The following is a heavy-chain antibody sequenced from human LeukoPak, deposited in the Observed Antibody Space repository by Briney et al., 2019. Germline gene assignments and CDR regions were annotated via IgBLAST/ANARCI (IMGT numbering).Heavy chain of an antibody. CDR2: MNPKSGNT. D-gene: IGHD2-15*01. Sequence: ASVKVSCKASGYTFTSYDINWVRQATGQGLEWMGWMNPKSGNTDYAQKFQGRVTMTRSTSVSTAYMELSSLRSEDTAVYYCATTWHCSGGSCYSSDWFDPWGQGTLVTVSS. CDR1: GYTFTSYD. CDR3: ATTWHCSGGSCYSSDWFDP. V-gene: IGHV1-8*01. J-gene: IGHJ5*02.